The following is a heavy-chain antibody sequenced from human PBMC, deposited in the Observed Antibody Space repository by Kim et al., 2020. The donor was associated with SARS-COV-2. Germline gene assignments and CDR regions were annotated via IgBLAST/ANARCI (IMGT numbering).Heavy chain of an antibody. J-gene: IGHJ4*02. CDR2: ISYDGSNK. CDR1: GFTFSSYA. D-gene: IGHD3-22*01. CDR3: ARDGPRSGITMIVVVIAYYFDY. V-gene: IGHV3-30*04. Sequence: GGSLRLSCAASGFTFSSYAMHWVRQAPGKGREWVAVISYDGSNKYYADSVKGRFTISRDNSKNTLYLQMNSLRAEDTAVYYCARDGPRSGITMIVVVIAYYFDYWGQGTLVTVSS.